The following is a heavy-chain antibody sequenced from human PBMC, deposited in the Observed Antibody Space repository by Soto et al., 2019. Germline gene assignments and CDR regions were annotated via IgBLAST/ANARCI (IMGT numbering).Heavy chain of an antibody. CDR2: IKVDGSEQ. Sequence: EVQLVESGGGWVWRGGSLRLSCAASGFTLGSYWMNWVRQPPGKGLEWVANIKVDGSEQYYADSVKGRFTISRDNTKNSLYLQMHSLTDGDTAMYYCARAPHGMDGWGRGTTVTVSS. CDR1: GFTLGSYW. J-gene: IGHJ6*02. V-gene: IGHV3-7*03. CDR3: ARAPHGMDG.